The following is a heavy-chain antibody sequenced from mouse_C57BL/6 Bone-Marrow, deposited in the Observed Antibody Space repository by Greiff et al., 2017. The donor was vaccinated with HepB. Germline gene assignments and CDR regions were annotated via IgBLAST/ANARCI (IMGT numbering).Heavy chain of an antibody. CDR2: INYDGSST. CDR3: ARAYDYAPWFAY. D-gene: IGHD2-4*01. V-gene: IGHV5-16*01. CDR1: GFTFSDYY. Sequence: EVKLMESEGGLVQPGSSMKLSCTASGFTFSDYYMAWVRQVPEKGLEWVANINYDGSSTYYLDSLKSRFIISRDNAKNILYLQMSSLKSEDTATYYCARAYDYAPWFAYWGQGTLVTVSA. J-gene: IGHJ3*01.